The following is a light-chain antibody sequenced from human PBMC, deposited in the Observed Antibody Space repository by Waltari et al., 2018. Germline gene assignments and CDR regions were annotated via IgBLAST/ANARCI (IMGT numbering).Light chain of an antibody. Sequence: QSVLTQPPSASGTPGQSVTISCSGSSSNIGVDPVSWDQQLPGTAPKLLMPSSNQRPSGVPDRFSGSESGTTAFLAISGLQSEDEAAYYCAAWDDSLDGWVFGGGTKLTVL. CDR1: SSNIGVDP. V-gene: IGLV1-44*01. CDR3: AAWDDSLDGWV. CDR2: SSN. J-gene: IGLJ3*02.